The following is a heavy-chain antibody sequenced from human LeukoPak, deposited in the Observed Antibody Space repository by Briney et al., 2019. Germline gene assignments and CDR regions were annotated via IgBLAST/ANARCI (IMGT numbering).Heavy chain of an antibody. D-gene: IGHD6-19*01. CDR2: ISYDGSNK. V-gene: IGHV3-30*04. CDR3: AREKDSSGWYYFDY. J-gene: IGHJ4*02. Sequence: GRSLRLSCAASGFTFSSYAMHWVRQAPGKGLEWVAVISYDGSNKYYADSVKGRFTISRDNSKNPLYLQMNSLRAEDTAVYYCAREKDSSGWYYFDYWGQGTLVTGSS. CDR1: GFTFSSYA.